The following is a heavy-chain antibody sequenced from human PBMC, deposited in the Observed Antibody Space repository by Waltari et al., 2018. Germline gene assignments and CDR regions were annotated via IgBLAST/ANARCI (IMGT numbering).Heavy chain of an antibody. CDR1: GYRFTDYY. J-gene: IGHJ3*01. V-gene: IGHV1-69-2*01. CDR3: VTALGDRSSASRPFDV. CDR2: VDPEDGET. D-gene: IGHD3-10*01. Sequence: EVQLLQSGTELKKPGSTVKISCQVSGYRFTDYYIHWVQQAPGKGHQWMGLVDPEDGETIYEERFQGRVTITADTSTETAFMELSSLTSDDTAVYYCVTALGDRSSASRPFDVWGLGTLITVSS.